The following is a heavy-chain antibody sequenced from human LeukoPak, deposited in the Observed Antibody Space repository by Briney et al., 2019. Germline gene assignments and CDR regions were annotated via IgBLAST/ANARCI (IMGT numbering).Heavy chain of an antibody. D-gene: IGHD6-19*01. V-gene: IGHV1-69*05. CDR1: GGTFSSYA. CDR3: ARDRGGPQWLASPAELNWFDP. J-gene: IGHJ5*02. CDR2: IIPNFGTA. Sequence: SVKVSCKASGGTFSSYAISWVRQAPGQGLEWMGGIIPNFGTANYAQKFQGRVTITTDESTSTAYMELSSLRSEDTAVYYCARDRGGPQWLASPAELNWFDPWGQGTLVTVSS.